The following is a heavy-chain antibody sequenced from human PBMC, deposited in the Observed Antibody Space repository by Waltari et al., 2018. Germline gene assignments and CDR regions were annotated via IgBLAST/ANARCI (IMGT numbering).Heavy chain of an antibody. D-gene: IGHD5-12*01. CDR3: AKGYSGYDRGLDWFDP. CDR1: YA. V-gene: IGHV3-23*01. Sequence: YAMSWVRQAPGKGLEWVSAISGSGGSTYYADSVKGRFTISRDNSKNTLYLQMNSLRAEDTAVYYCAKGYSGYDRGLDWFDPWGQGTLVTVSS. CDR2: ISGSGGST. J-gene: IGHJ5*02.